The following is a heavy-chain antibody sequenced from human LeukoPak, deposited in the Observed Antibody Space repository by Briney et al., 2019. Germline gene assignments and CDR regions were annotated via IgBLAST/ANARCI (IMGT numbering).Heavy chain of an antibody. D-gene: IGHD6-19*01. CDR3: ARGADTGYSSDS. Sequence: GSLRLSCAASGFTFSSYSMNWVRQAPGKGLEWVSYISTGSSTIYYADSVKGRFTISRDNAKNTLYLQMNSLRAEDTAVYYCARGADTGYSSDSWGQGTLVTVSS. CDR2: ISTGSSTI. CDR1: GFTFSSYS. J-gene: IGHJ5*02. V-gene: IGHV3-48*04.